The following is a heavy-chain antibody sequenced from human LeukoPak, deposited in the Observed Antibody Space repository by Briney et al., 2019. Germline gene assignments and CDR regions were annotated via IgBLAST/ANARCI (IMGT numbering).Heavy chain of an antibody. D-gene: IGHD3-22*01. Sequence: GASVKVSCKASGYTFTSYNIHWVRQAPGQGLEWMGIFTPSGGSTSYAQKFQGRVTMTRDTSTNTVYMEMSSLRSEDTAVYYCARGGHSSGFEYFPHWGQGTLVTVSS. V-gene: IGHV1-46*01. CDR1: GYTFTSYN. J-gene: IGHJ1*01. CDR2: FTPSGGST. CDR3: ARGGHSSGFEYFPH.